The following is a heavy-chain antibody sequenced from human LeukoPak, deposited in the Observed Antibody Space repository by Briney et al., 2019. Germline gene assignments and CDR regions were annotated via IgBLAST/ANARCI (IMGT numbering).Heavy chain of an antibody. CDR2: VYTSGST. CDR3: ARNKQWLAYNWFDP. Sequence: PSETLSLTCTVSGVSITSYYWSWIRQPAGKGLEWIGRVYTSGSTNYNPSLKSRVTMSVDTSKNQFSLKLSSVTAADTAVYYCARNKQWLAYNWFDPWGQGTLVTVSS. CDR1: GVSITSYY. D-gene: IGHD6-19*01. V-gene: IGHV4-4*07. J-gene: IGHJ5*02.